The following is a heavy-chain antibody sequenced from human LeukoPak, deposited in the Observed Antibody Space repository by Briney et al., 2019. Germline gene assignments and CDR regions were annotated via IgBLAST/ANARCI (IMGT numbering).Heavy chain of an antibody. V-gene: IGHV1-2*02. J-gene: IGHJ4*02. Sequence: ASVKVSCKASGYTFTGYYMHWVRQAPGQGLEWMGWINPNSGGTNYAQKFQGGVTMTRDTSISTAYMELSRLRSDDTAVYYCARAPRGAWGSDYWGQGTLVTVSS. CDR1: GYTFTGYY. CDR2: INPNSGGT. CDR3: ARAPRGAWGSDY. D-gene: IGHD3-16*01.